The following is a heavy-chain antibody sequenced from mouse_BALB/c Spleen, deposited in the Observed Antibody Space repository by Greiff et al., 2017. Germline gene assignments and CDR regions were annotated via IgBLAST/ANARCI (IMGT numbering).Heavy chain of an antibody. V-gene: IGHV5-4*02. CDR2: ISDGGSYT. CDR1: GFTFSDYY. CDR3: ARGLTLYYFDY. J-gene: IGHJ2*01. Sequence: EVQLQESGGGLVKPGGSLKLSCAASGFTFSDYYMYWVRQTPEKRLEWVATISDGGSYTYYPDSVKGRFTISRDNAKNNLYLQMSSLKSEDTAMYYCARGLTLYYFDYWGQGTTLTVSS. D-gene: IGHD4-1*01.